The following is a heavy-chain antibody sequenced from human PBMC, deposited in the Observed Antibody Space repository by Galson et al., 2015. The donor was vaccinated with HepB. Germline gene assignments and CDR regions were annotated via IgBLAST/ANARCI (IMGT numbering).Heavy chain of an antibody. V-gene: IGHV3-53*04. D-gene: IGHD2-15*01. CDR2: IYSGGST. CDR3: ARHGYCSGGSCYSSFTRSYYYYGMDV. J-gene: IGHJ6*02. CDR1: GFTVSSNY. Sequence: SLRLSCAASGFTVSSNYMSWVRQAPGKGLEWVSVIYSGGSTYYADAVKGRFTISRHNSKNTLYLQMNSLRAEDTAVYYCARHGYCSGGSCYSSFTRSYYYYGMDVWGQGTTVTVSS.